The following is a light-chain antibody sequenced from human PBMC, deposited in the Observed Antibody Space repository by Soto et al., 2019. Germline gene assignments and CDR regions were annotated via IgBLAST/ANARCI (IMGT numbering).Light chain of an antibody. J-gene: IGLJ2*01. CDR1: SSNIGNNY. V-gene: IGLV1-51*01. Sequence: QSVLTQPPSVSAAPGQKVTISCSGSSSNIGNNYVSWYQQLPGTAPRLLIYDHNKRPSGIPDRFSGSKSGTSAALGISGLQTGDEADYYCGSWDNSLRTVVFGGGTKVTVL. CDR3: GSWDNSLRTVV. CDR2: DHN.